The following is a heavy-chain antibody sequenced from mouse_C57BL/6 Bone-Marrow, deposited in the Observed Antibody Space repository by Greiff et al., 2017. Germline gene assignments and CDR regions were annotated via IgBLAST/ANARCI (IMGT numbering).Heavy chain of an antibody. CDR3: ASGGHYYGSSGYFDY. J-gene: IGHJ2*01. D-gene: IGHD1-1*01. CDR1: GYTFTSYW. CDR2: INPSNGGT. V-gene: IGHV1-53*01. Sequence: QVQLQQPGTELVKPGASVKLSCKASGYTFTSYWMHWVKQRPGQGLEWIGNINPSNGGTNYNEKLKGKATLTVDKSSSTAYMQLSSLTSEASAVYYCASGGHYYGSSGYFDYWGQGTTLTVSS.